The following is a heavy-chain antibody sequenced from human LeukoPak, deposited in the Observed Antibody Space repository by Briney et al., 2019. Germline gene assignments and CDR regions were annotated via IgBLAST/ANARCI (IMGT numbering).Heavy chain of an antibody. CDR1: GYTFTGYY. V-gene: IGHV1-2*02. D-gene: IGHD5-18*01. J-gene: IGHJ4*02. CDR2: INPNSGGT. Sequence: ASVKVSCKASGYTFTGYYMHWVRQAPGQGLEWMGWINPNSGGTNYAQKFQGRVTMTRDTSISTAYMELSRLRSDDTAVYYCARVLFGYSYGSRSYFDYWGQGTLVTVSS. CDR3: ARVLFGYSYGSRSYFDY.